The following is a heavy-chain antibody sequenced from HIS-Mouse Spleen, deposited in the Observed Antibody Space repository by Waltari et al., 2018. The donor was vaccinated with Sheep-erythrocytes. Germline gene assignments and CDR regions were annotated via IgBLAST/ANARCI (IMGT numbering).Heavy chain of an antibody. D-gene: IGHD5-12*01. V-gene: IGHV3-21*01. CDR2: ISSSSSYI. Sequence: EVQLVESGGGLVKPGGSLRHSCAASGFTFRSYSMNWVRQAPGKGLEWVSSISSSSSYIYYADSVKGRFTISRDNAKNSLYLQMNSLRAEDTAVYYCARDPRYSGYEWYFDLWGRGTLVTVSS. J-gene: IGHJ2*01. CDR3: ARDPRYSGYEWYFDL. CDR1: GFTFRSYS.